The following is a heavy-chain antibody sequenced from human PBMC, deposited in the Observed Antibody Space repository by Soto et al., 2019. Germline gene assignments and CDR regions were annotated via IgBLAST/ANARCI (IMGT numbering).Heavy chain of an antibody. J-gene: IGHJ4*02. CDR2: TSYDGSNR. D-gene: IGHD5-18*01. V-gene: IGHV3-30*04. CDR3: AREKGLRLDY. Sequence: QVQLVESGGGAVQPGRSLRLSCTASGFTFGSIAMHWVRQAPGRGLEWVVLTSYDGSNRYYADSVQGRFTISRDNSRNLLFLQMNSLRVEDTAVYYCAREKGLRLDYWGQGTLVTVSS. CDR1: GFTFGSIA.